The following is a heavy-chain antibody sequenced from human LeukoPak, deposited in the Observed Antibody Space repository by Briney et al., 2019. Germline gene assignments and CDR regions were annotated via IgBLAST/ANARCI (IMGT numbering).Heavy chain of an antibody. CDR1: GGSISSSSYY. CDR2: IYYSGST. J-gene: IGHJ4*02. Sequence: SETLSLTCTVSGGSISSSSYYWGWIRQPPGKGLEWIGSIYYSGSTYYNPSLKSRVTISVDTSKNQFSLKLSSVTAADTAVYYCARAQIYSGSYIFDYWGQGTLVTVSS. D-gene: IGHD1-26*01. CDR3: ARAQIYSGSYIFDY. V-gene: IGHV4-39*01.